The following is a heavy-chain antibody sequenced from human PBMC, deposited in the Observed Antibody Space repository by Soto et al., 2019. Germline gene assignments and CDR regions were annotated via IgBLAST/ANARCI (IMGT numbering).Heavy chain of an antibody. CDR2: IRDGGEST. CDR3: APHVHCSGGSCHYDAFDI. J-gene: IGHJ3*02. Sequence: EVQLLESGGGLVQPGESLRLSCAVSGFIFGNYMMTWVRQAPGKGLEWVSTIRDGGESTYYADSVKGRFTISRDNSKKKLYLQMDSLGVEDTAVYYCAPHVHCSGGSCHYDAFDIRGQGTMVTVSS. V-gene: IGHV3-23*01. CDR1: GFIFGNYM. D-gene: IGHD2-15*01.